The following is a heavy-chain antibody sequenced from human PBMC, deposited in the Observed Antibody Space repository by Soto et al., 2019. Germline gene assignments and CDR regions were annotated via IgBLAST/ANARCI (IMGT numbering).Heavy chain of an antibody. CDR3: GGAPSSGYLFDY. D-gene: IGHD3-22*01. V-gene: IGHV3-33*01. CDR2: IWNDGNGN. Sequence: GGSLKLSRGASGITFSSYGMHWVRPAPGKEPQWVGLIWNDGNGNENEESVKGQINISTDNTKNTLSLQMKCLSTEDTAVYYCGGAPSSGYLFDYWGQGTLVTVSS. CDR1: GITFSSYG. J-gene: IGHJ4*02.